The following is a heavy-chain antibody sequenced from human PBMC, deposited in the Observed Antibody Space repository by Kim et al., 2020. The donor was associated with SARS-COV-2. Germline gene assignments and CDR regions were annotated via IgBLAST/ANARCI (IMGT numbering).Heavy chain of an antibody. J-gene: IGHJ4*02. CDR1: GGSISSYH. CDR3: ARTSSQRSGIGFFDY. D-gene: IGHD3-10*01. CDR2: MYYSGST. Sequence: SETLSLTCTVSGGSISSYHWSWIRQPPGKGLEWIGYMYYSGSTNYNPSLKSRVTISVDTSKNQFSLKLSSVTAADTAVYYCARTSSQRSGIGFFDYWGQG. V-gene: IGHV4-59*01.